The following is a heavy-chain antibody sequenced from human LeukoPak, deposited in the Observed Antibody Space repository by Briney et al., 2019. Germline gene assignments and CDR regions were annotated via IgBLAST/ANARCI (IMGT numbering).Heavy chain of an antibody. Sequence: ASVKVSCKASGYTFTGYYMHWVRQAPGQGLEWMGWINPNSGGTNYAQKFQGRVTMTRDTSISTAYMELNRLRSDDTAVYYCARAWFGENAFDIWGQGTMVTVSS. CDR3: ARAWFGENAFDI. V-gene: IGHV1-2*02. CDR1: GYTFTGYY. J-gene: IGHJ3*02. D-gene: IGHD3-10*01. CDR2: INPNSGGT.